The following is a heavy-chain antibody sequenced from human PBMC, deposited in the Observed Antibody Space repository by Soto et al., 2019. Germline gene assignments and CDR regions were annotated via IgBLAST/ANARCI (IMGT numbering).Heavy chain of an antibody. D-gene: IGHD2-15*01. J-gene: IGHJ4*02. Sequence: GGSLSLSCAASGFTFSSYAMSWVRQAPGKGLEWVSAISGSGGSTYYADSVKGRFTISRDNSKNTLYLQMNSLRAEDTAVYYCAKAYYPGRVVVAATPSGYFDYWGQGTLVTVSS. CDR1: GFTFSSYA. CDR3: AKAYYPGRVVVAATPSGYFDY. V-gene: IGHV3-23*01. CDR2: ISGSGGST.